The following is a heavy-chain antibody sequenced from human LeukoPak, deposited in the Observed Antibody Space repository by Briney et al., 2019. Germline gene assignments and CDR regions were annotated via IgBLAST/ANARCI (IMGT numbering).Heavy chain of an antibody. CDR3: ARVSSDFRSLYYYYYMDV. D-gene: IGHD3-3*01. J-gene: IGHJ6*03. Sequence: SETLSLTCTVSGGSISSSSYYWGWIRQPAGKGLEWIGRIYTSGSTNYNPSLKSRVTISVDTSKNQFSLKLSSVTAADTAVYYCARVSSDFRSLYYYYYMDVWGKGTTVSVSS. CDR2: IYTSGST. V-gene: IGHV4-61*02. CDR1: GGSISSSSYY.